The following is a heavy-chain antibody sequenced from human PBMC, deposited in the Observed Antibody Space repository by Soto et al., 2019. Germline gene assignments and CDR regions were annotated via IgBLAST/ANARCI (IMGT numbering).Heavy chain of an antibody. CDR1: GFTFSTYT. Sequence: LRLSCAASGFTFSTYTMNWVRQAPGKGLEWVSSISGSSTYIYYADSVKGRFTISRDNAKNSLYLDMTSLRAEDTAMYYCARDKDTVVVPQVDPWGQGTLVTVSS. V-gene: IGHV3-21*01. D-gene: IGHD2-2*01. J-gene: IGHJ5*02. CDR3: ARDKDTVVVPQVDP. CDR2: ISGSSTYI.